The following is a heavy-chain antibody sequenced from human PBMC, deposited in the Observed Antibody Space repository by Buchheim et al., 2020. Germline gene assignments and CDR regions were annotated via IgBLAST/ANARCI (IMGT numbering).Heavy chain of an antibody. Sequence: EVQLLESGGGLIQPGGSLRLSCAASGFTFSTSAMGWVRQAPGEGLEWVSSVTSGGASTYYADSVKGRFTISRDNSKNTLSLQMNSLRAEDTAVYSCAKALGSYGDYYFDYWAQGTL. V-gene: IGHV3-23*01. CDR1: GFTFSTSA. J-gene: IGHJ4*02. CDR3: AKALGSYGDYYFDY. D-gene: IGHD4-17*01. CDR2: VTSGGAST.